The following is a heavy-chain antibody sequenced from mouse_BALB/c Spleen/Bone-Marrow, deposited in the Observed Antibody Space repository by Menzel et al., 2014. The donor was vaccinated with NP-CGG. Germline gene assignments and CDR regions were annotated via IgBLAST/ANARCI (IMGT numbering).Heavy chain of an antibody. Sequence: VVESGPGLVAPSQSLSITCTVSGFSLTTYGVHWVRQPPGKGLEWLGVIWSGGDTNFNSALMSRLSISKDNSKSQVYLKVNSLQTDDTAMYYCARFYFDYDGAWFAYWGQGTLVTVSA. CDR2: IWSGGDT. CDR1: GFSLTTYG. CDR3: ARFYFDYDGAWFAY. J-gene: IGHJ3*01. D-gene: IGHD2-4*01. V-gene: IGHV2-9*02.